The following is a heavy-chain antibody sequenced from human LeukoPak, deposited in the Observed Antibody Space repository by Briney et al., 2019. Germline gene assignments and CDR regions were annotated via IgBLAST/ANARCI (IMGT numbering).Heavy chain of an antibody. CDR3: ARVSEWELLDFDY. CDR1: GFTFSSYS. J-gene: IGHJ4*02. V-gene: IGHV3-21*01. Sequence: GGSLRLSCAASGFTFSSYSMNWVRQAPGKGLEWVSSISSSSYIYYADSVKGRFTISRDNAKNSLYLQMNSLRAEDTAVYYCARVSEWELLDFDYWGQGTLVTVSS. D-gene: IGHD1-26*01. CDR2: ISSSSYI.